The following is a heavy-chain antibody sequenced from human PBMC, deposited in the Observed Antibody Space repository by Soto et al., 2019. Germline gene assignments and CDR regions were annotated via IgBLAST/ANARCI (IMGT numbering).Heavy chain of an antibody. J-gene: IGHJ4*02. Sequence: GSSVKVSFKSSVYTFTSYDINWVRQAAGQGLEWMGWMNPNSGNTGYAQKFQGRVTMTRNTSISTDYMELSSLRSEDTAVYYCARGGPFRIAARRANDYWGQGTLVTVSS. CDR3: ARGGPFRIAARRANDY. V-gene: IGHV1-8*01. CDR1: VYTFTSYD. CDR2: MNPNSGNT. D-gene: IGHD6-6*01.